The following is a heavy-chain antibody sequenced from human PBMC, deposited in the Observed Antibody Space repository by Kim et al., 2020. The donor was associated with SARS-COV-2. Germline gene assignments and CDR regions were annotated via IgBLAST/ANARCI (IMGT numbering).Heavy chain of an antibody. D-gene: IGHD3-10*01. CDR3: ANGISVVQGVIRY. Sequence: YADAVEGRVTISRDNSKNTLYLQMNSLRAEDTAVYYCANGISVVQGVIRYWGQGTRVTVSS. J-gene: IGHJ4*02. V-gene: IGHV3-23*01.